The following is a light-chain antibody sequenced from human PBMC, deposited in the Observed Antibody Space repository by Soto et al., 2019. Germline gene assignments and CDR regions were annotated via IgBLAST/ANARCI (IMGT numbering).Light chain of an antibody. CDR2: AAS. CDR3: QQLFDSPIT. CDR1: QGISSW. V-gene: IGKV1-12*01. Sequence: IQLSQSLFSVSAFVGDRVALTCRASQGISSWLAWYQQKPGKAPKLLIYAASSLQSGVPSRFSATVSGTEFSLTITSLQPEDFATYYCQQLFDSPITFGQGTRLEIK. J-gene: IGKJ5*01.